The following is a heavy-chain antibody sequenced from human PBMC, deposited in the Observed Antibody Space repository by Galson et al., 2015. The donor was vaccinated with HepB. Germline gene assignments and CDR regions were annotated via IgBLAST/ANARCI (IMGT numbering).Heavy chain of an antibody. CDR1: GGSVSSGSYY. CDR2: IYYSGST. CDR3: ARDYYWYFDL. V-gene: IGHV4-61*01. Sequence: LTCTVSGGSVSSGSYYWSWIRQPPGKGLEWIGYIYYSGSTNYNPSLESRVTISVDTSKNQFSLKLSSVTAADTAVYYCARDYYWYFDLWGRGTLVTVSS. J-gene: IGHJ2*01.